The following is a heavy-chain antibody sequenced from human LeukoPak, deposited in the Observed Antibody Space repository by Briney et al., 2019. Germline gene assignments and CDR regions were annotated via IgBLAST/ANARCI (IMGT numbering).Heavy chain of an antibody. CDR2: ISSSSSTI. CDR3: AKLFTTVTTNPKDV. J-gene: IGHJ6*04. V-gene: IGHV3-48*01. Sequence: GGSLRLSCAASGFTFSSYSMNWVRQAPGKGLEWVSYISSSSSTIYYADSVKGRFTISRDNSKKTLYLQMNSLRAEDTAVYYCAKLFTTVTTNPKDVWGRGATVTVSS. CDR1: GFTFSSYS. D-gene: IGHD4-17*01.